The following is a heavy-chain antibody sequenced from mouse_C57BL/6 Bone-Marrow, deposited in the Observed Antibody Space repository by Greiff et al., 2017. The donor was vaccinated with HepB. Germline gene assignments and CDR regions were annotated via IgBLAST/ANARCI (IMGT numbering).Heavy chain of an antibody. CDR2: IYPGSGNT. CDR1: GYSFTSYY. D-gene: IGHD3-3*01. V-gene: IGHV1-66*01. CDR3: ARRGLRAMDY. J-gene: IGHJ4*01. Sequence: VQLQQSGPELVKPGASVKISCKASGYSFTSYYIHWVKQRPGQGLEWIGWIYPGSGNTKYNEKFKGKATLTADTSSSTAYMQLSSLTSEDSAVYYCARRGLRAMDYWGQGTSVTVSS.